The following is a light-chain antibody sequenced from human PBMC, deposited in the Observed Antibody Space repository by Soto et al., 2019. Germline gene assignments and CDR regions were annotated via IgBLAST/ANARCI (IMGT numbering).Light chain of an antibody. CDR1: QDITHF. CDR2: DTS. J-gene: IGKJ2*01. Sequence: DIQMTQSPSPLSASVGDRVTLTCQASQDITHFLNWYQQTPGRVPKPLIYDTSNLQTGVPSRFSGGGSGTHFTLTISSLQPEDVATYYCQQYDTLPYTFGPGTKLEIK. V-gene: IGKV1-33*01. CDR3: QQYDTLPYT.